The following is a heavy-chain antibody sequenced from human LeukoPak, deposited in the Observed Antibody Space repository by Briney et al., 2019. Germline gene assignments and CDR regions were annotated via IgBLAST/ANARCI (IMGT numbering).Heavy chain of an antibody. J-gene: IGHJ5*02. CDR1: GGTFSSYA. Sequence: SVKVSCKASGGTFSSYAISWVRQAPGQGLEWMGGIIPIFGTANYAQKFQGRVTITADESTSTAYMELSSLRSEDTAVYYCARDRGYCSGGSCYSGGYNWFDPWGQGTLVTVSP. D-gene: IGHD2-15*01. CDR3: ARDRGYCSGGSCYSGGYNWFDP. V-gene: IGHV1-69*13. CDR2: IIPIFGTA.